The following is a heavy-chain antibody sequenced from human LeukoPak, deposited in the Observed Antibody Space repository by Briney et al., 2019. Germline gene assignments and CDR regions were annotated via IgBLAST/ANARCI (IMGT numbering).Heavy chain of an antibody. CDR1: GYTFTSYG. CDR2: ISAYNGNT. V-gene: IGHV1-18*01. D-gene: IGHD3-9*01. J-gene: IGHJ6*03. CDR3: ARGPYYDILTGSDYYYYMDV. Sequence: GASVKVSCKASGYTFTSYGISWVRQAPGQGLEWMGWISAYNGNTNYAQKLRGRVTMTTDTSTSTAYMELRSLRSDDTAVYYCARGPYYDILTGSDYYYYMDVWGKGTTVTISS.